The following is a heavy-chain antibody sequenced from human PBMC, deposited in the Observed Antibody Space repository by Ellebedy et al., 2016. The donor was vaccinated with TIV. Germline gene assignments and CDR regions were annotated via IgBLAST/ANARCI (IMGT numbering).Heavy chain of an antibody. D-gene: IGHD5-18*01. CDR3: TRQMTAIGGGFDP. Sequence: AASVKVSCKASGYAFINYAIHWVRQAPGQRPEWMGWISGGNDNRKYLEKLQGRVTMTKDTSASTAYMELSSLRSEETAVYYCTRQMTAIGGGFDPWGQGTLVTVSS. CDR2: ISGGNDNR. V-gene: IGHV1-3*01. J-gene: IGHJ5*02. CDR1: GYAFINYA.